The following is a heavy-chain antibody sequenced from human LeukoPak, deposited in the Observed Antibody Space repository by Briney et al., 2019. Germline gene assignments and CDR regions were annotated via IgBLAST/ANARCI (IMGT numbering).Heavy chain of an antibody. D-gene: IGHD3-22*01. CDR2: IKQDGSEK. V-gene: IGHV3-7*02. CDR1: GFTFSSYW. CDR3: AKTYYYDSSGYFDY. J-gene: IGHJ4*02. Sequence: GGSLRLSCAASGFTFSSYWMSWVRQALGKGLEWVANIKQDGSEKYYVDSVKGRFTISRDNAKNSLYLQMNSLRAEDTAVYYCAKTYYYDSSGYFDYWGQGTLVTVSS.